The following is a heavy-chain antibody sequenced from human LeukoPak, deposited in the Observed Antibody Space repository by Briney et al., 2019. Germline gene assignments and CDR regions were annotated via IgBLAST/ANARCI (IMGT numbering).Heavy chain of an antibody. J-gene: IGHJ6*02. V-gene: IGHV3-9*01. Sequence: GRSLRLSCAASGFTFDDYAMHWVRQVPGKGLEWVSRISWNSSSIYYADSVKGRFSISRDNAKNSLYLQMNSLRSEDTALYFCAKDSSSSNYYYGMDVWGQGTTVTVSS. D-gene: IGHD6-6*01. CDR3: AKDSSSSNYYYGMDV. CDR2: ISWNSSSI. CDR1: GFTFDDYA.